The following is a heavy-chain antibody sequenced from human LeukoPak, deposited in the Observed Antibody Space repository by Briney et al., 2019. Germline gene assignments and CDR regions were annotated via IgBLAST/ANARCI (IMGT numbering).Heavy chain of an antibody. V-gene: IGHV4-59*01. D-gene: IGHD2/OR15-2a*01. CDR1: GGSISSYY. J-gene: IGHJ6*03. CDR2: NYYRGTT. Sequence: SETLPLTCTVSGGSISSYYWTWIRQPPGKGLEWIGYNYYRGTTNYSPSLKSRVTISLDTSKNQFSLELRSVTAADTAVCYCARVTEYHYYYMDVWGKGTTVTISS. CDR3: ARVTEYHYYYMDV.